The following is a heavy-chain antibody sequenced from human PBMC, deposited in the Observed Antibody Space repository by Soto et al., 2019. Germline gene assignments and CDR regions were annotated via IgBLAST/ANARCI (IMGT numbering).Heavy chain of an antibody. CDR3: AKVLLGLPQDTGFDY. D-gene: IGHD5-12*01. CDR2: ISYDGSNK. J-gene: IGHJ4*02. Sequence: QVQLVESGGGVVQPGRSLRLSCAASGFTFSSYAMHWVRQAPGKGLEWVAVISYDGSNKYYADSVKGRFTISRDNSKNTLYLQMNSLRAEDTAVYYCAKVLLGLPQDTGFDYWGQGTLVTVSS. CDR1: GFTFSSYA. V-gene: IGHV3-30-3*01.